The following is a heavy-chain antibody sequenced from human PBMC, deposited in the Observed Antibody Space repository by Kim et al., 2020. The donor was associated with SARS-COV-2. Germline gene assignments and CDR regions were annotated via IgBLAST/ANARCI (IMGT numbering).Heavy chain of an antibody. D-gene: IGHD1-26*01. V-gene: IGHV4-34*01. J-gene: IGHJ4*02. CDR3: ARDAVGATNHPVY. Sequence: SETLSLTCVVDAGSFSASYWSWIRQPPGKGLEWIGEINHAGTTYYNPSLRSRVTISVDTSKNQFSLKVTSVTAADSAIYYCARDAVGATNHPVYWGQGTLVTVSS. CDR1: AGSFSASY. CDR2: INHAGTT.